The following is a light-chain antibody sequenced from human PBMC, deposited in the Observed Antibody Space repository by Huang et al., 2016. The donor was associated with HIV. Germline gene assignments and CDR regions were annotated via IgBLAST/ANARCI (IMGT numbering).Light chain of an antibody. CDR3: LQYNSWPRT. Sequence: EIVMTQSPATLSVSPGERATLSCRSGQSVSDNLAWYQQKSGQAPRLLIYGASTRATGIPARFSGSVSGTEFTLTISSLQSEDYGVYWCLQYNSWPRTFGQGTKVEIK. CDR1: QSVSDN. J-gene: IGKJ1*01. V-gene: IGKV3-15*01. CDR2: GAS.